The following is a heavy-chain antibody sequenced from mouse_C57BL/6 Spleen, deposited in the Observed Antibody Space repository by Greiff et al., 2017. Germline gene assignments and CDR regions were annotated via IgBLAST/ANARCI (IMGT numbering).Heavy chain of an antibody. Sequence: QVQLQQSGAELARPGASVTMSCKASGYTFTSYTMHWVKQRPGQGLEWIGYINPNSGYTKYNQKFKDKDTLTADKSSSTAYMQLSSLTSEYSAVYYCARYDGYYVNFDYWGQGTTLTVSS. V-gene: IGHV1-4*01. D-gene: IGHD2-3*01. J-gene: IGHJ2*01. CDR3: ARYDGYYVNFDY. CDR1: GYTFTSYT. CDR2: INPNSGYT.